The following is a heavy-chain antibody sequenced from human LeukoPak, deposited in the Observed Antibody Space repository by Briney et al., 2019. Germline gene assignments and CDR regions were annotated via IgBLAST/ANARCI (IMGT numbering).Heavy chain of an antibody. J-gene: IGHJ6*02. CDR3: ASSEYYDFWSGYLDYYYYGMDV. Sequence: ASVKVSCKASGYTFTSYDINWVRQATGQGLEWMGWMNPNSGNTGYAQKFQGRVTMTRNTSISTAYMELSRLRSDDTAVYYCASSEYYDFWSGYLDYYYYGMDVWGQGPRSPSP. D-gene: IGHD3-3*01. V-gene: IGHV1-8*01. CDR2: MNPNSGNT. CDR1: GYTFTSYD.